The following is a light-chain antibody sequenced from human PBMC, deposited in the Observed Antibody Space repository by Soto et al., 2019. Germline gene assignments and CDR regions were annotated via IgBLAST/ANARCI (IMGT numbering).Light chain of an antibody. CDR3: QQYNKWPLT. Sequence: EIVMTQSPATLSVSPGERATLSCRASQSVNSNLAWYQQKPGQAPRLLIYDASTRATGIPARFSGSGSGTEFTLTISRLQSEDFAVYYCQQYNKWPLTFGGGTKVEIK. V-gene: IGKV3-15*01. CDR1: QSVNSN. J-gene: IGKJ4*01. CDR2: DAS.